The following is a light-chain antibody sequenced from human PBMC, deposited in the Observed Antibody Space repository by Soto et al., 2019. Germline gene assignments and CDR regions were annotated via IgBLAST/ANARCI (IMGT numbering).Light chain of an antibody. CDR2: DAS. CDR3: QQYNSYPYT. V-gene: IGKV1-5*01. CDR1: QSISSW. J-gene: IGKJ2*01. Sequence: DIQMTQSPSTLSASVGDRVTITCRASQSISSWLAWYQQKQGKAPKLLIYDASSLESWVPSSFIGSGSGTEFTLTISSLQPDDFATYYCQQYNSYPYTFGQGTKVDIK.